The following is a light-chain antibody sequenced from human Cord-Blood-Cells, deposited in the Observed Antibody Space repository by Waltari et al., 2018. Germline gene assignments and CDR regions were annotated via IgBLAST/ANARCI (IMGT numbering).Light chain of an antibody. J-gene: IGKJ1*01. CDR3: QQYNNWPL. CDR1: QSVSSN. CDR2: GAS. Sequence: EIEMTHSPATLSVSPGESATLSCRASQSVSSNLAWYQQKPGQAPRLLIYGASTRATVIPARFSGSGSGTEFTLTISSLQSEDFAVYYCQQYNNWPLFGQGTKVEIK. V-gene: IGKV3-15*01.